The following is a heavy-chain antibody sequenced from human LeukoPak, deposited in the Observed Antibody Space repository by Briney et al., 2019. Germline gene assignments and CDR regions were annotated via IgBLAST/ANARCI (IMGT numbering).Heavy chain of an antibody. J-gene: IGHJ4*02. Sequence: ASVKVSCKASGYTFTSYGISGVRQAPGQGLEWMGWISAYNGNTNYAQKLQGGVTMTTDTSTSTAYMELRSLRSDDTAVYYCARQLLDRTRGYYYDSSGQPDYWGQGTLVTVPS. CDR3: ARQLLDRTRGYYYDSSGQPDY. D-gene: IGHD3-22*01. CDR1: GYTFTSYG. CDR2: ISAYNGNT. V-gene: IGHV1-18*01.